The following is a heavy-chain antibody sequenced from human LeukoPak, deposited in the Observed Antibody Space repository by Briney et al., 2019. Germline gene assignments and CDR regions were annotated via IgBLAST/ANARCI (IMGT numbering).Heavy chain of an antibody. CDR1: GTSITPYS. CDR3: ARHRAEMATITDDTFDM. Sequence: SETLSLTCSVSGTSITPYSWSWIRQPPGRGLEWIGYFYTSGNTHQNPSLKSRITMSIDASKNQFSLRLSSMTAADTAVYYCARHRAEMATITDDTFDMWGQGTMVTVSS. J-gene: IGHJ3*02. D-gene: IGHD5-24*01. V-gene: IGHV4-4*09. CDR2: FYTSGNT.